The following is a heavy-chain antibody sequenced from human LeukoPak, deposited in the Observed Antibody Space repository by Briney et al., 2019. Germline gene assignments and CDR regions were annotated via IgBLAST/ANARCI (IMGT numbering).Heavy chain of an antibody. CDR1: GFTFTSSA. CDR3: AAGLVIPLVVDAFDI. Sequence: SVKVSCKASGFTFTSSAVQWVRQARGQRLEWIGWIVVGSGNRNYAQRFQKRVTITRDMSTSTAYMELSSLRSDDTAVYYCAAGLVIPLVVDAFDIWGQGTMVTVSS. J-gene: IGHJ3*02. CDR2: IVVGSGNR. V-gene: IGHV1-58*01. D-gene: IGHD2-15*01.